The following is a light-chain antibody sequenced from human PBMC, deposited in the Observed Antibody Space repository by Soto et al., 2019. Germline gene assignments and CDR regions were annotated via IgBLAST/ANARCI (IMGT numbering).Light chain of an antibody. J-gene: IGKJ1*01. Sequence: IQITQSPSTLSESVGDRVTITCRASQAISSWLAWYQQKPGKAPKLLIYKASTLKSGVPSRFSGSGSGTEFTLTISSLQPDDFATYYCQHYNSYSEAFGQGTKVDIK. CDR1: QAISSW. CDR3: QHYNSYSEA. V-gene: IGKV1-5*03. CDR2: KAS.